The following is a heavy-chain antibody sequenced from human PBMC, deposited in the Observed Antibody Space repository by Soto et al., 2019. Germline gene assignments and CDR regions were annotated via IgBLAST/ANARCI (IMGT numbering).Heavy chain of an antibody. CDR3: ARSQFDYVWGTSGYFDS. Sequence: GESLKISCKGSGYTFTTHWVGWVRQMPGKGLEWMGIIYPGDSDTRYSPSFKGQVTTSADESITTAYLQWSSLKASDTAIYYCARSQFDYVWGTSGYFDSWGQGPMVTVSS. J-gene: IGHJ4*02. D-gene: IGHD3-16*01. CDR2: IYPGDSDT. V-gene: IGHV5-51*03. CDR1: GYTFTTHW.